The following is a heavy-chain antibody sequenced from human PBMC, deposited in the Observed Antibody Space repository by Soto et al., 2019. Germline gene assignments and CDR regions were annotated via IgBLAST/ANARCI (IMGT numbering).Heavy chain of an antibody. CDR3: ARDYYGMDV. CDR1: GGSITSGGYS. Sequence: SETLSLTCTVSGGSITSGGYSWTWIRQSPGKGLEWIGYTYQSGSAYYNPSLKSRVTISVDRSKNQFSLNLTSVTAADTAVYYCARDYYGMDVWGQGTKVTVSS. CDR2: TYQSGSA. J-gene: IGHJ6*02. V-gene: IGHV4-30-2*06.